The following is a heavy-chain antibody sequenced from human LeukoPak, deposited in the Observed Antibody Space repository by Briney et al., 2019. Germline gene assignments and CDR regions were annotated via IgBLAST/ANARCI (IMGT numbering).Heavy chain of an antibody. J-gene: IGHJ6*03. V-gene: IGHV3-48*01. CDR2: ISSSSSTI. CDR1: GFTFSSYE. CDR3: ARDITVTTSYWSPHYYYYMDV. D-gene: IGHD4-17*01. Sequence: GGSLRLSSAASGFTFSSYEMNWVRQAPGKGLEWVSYISSSSSTIYYADSVKGRFTISRDNAKNSLYLQMNSLRAEDTAVYYCARDITVTTSYWSPHYYYYMDVWGKGTTVTVSS.